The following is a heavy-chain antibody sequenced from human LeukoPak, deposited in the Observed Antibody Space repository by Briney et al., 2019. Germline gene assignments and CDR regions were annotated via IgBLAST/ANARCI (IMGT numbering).Heavy chain of an antibody. CDR2: IIPILGIA. J-gene: IGHJ4*02. CDR3: ARGGPAGIAAAVY. D-gene: IGHD6-13*01. Sequence: SVKVSCKASGGTFSSYAISWVRQAPGQGLEWMGRIIPILGIANYAQKFQGRVTITADKSTSTAYMELSSLRSEDTAVYYCARGGPAGIAAAVYWGQGTLVTVSS. CDR1: GGTFSSYA. V-gene: IGHV1-69*04.